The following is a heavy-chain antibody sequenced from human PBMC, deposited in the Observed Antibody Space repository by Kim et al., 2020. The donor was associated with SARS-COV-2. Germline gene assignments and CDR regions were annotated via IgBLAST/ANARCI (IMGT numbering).Heavy chain of an antibody. V-gene: IGHV3-9*01. CDR2: ISWNSGSI. CDR3: AKDQKAGALAGGWYYFD. J-gene: IGHJ4*01. CDR1: GFTFDDYA. Sequence: GGSLRLSCAASGFTFDDYAMHWVRQAPGKGLEWVSGISWNSGSIGYADSVKGRFTISRDNAKNSMYLQMNSLRAEDTALYYCAKDQKAGALAGGWYYFD. D-gene: IGHD6-19*01.